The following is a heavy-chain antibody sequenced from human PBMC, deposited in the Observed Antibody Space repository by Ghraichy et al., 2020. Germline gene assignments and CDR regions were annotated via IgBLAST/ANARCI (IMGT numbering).Heavy chain of an antibody. Sequence: SETLSLTCAVYGGSFSGYYWSWIRQPPGKGLEWIGYIYYSGSTNYNPSLKSRVTISVDTSKNQFSLKLSSVTAADTAVYYCARQDSARPYNWFDPWGQGTLVTVSS. CDR3: ARQDSARPYNWFDP. J-gene: IGHJ5*02. V-gene: IGHV4-59*08. CDR2: IYYSGST. CDR1: GGSFSGYY.